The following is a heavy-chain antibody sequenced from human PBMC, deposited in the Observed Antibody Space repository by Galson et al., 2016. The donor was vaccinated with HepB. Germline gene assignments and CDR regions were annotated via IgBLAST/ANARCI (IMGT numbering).Heavy chain of an antibody. CDR1: GASISSGVSY. Sequence: TLSLTCNVSGASISSGVSYWSWIRQHPGKGLEFIGYISYSGNTYYIPSLKSRVTISADTSKNHFSLKLSSVTAADTAVYYCARDPGGGGDGGNFDYWGPGTLSPSPQ. CDR3: ARDPGGGGDGGNFDY. D-gene: IGHD2-21*02. J-gene: IGHJ4*02. CDR2: ISYSGNT. V-gene: IGHV4-31*03.